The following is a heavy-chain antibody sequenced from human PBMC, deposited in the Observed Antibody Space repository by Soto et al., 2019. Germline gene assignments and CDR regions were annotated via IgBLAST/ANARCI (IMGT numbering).Heavy chain of an antibody. CDR1: GFTFSSCA. CDR3: ASAAREYYYYGMDV. V-gene: IGHV3-23*01. CDR2: ISGSGGST. Sequence: GGSLRLSCAASGFTFSSCAMGWVRQAPGKGLEWVSAISGSGGSTYYADSVKGRFTISRDNSKNTLYLQMNSLRAEDTAVYYCASAAREYYYYGMDVWGQGTTVTVSS. J-gene: IGHJ6*02.